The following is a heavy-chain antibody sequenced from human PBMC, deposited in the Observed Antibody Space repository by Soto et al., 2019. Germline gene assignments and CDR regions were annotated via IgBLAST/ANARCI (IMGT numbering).Heavy chain of an antibody. J-gene: IGHJ6*01. Sequence: GGSLRLSCAASGFTFDDYTMHWVRQAPGKGLEWFSLISWDGGSTYYADSVKGRFTISRDNSKNSLYLQMNSLRTEDTALYYCAKEQLASSGDYYYYGMDVWGQGTTVTVSS. CDR1: GFTFDDYT. CDR3: AKEQLASSGDYYYYGMDV. D-gene: IGHD6-13*01. CDR2: ISWDGGST. V-gene: IGHV3-43*01.